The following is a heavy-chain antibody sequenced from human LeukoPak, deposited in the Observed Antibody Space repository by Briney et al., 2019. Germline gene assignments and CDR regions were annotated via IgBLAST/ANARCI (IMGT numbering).Heavy chain of an antibody. J-gene: IGHJ4*02. V-gene: IGHV3-66*02. D-gene: IGHD1-26*01. CDR2: IYSGGST. CDR1: GFTVSSNY. Sequence: GGSLRLSCAASGFTVSSNYMSWVRQAPGKGLEWVSVIYSGGSTYYADSVKGRFTISRDNSKNTLYLQMNSLRAEDTAVYYCARDRWETYFDYWGQGTLVTVSS. CDR3: ARDRWETYFDY.